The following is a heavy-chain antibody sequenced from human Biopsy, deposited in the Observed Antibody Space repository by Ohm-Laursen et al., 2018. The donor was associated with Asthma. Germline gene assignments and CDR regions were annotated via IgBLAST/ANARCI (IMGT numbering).Heavy chain of an antibody. Sequence: ASVKVSCKTSGYTFNSAGITWVRQAPGQGLEWMGWISVYNGNTKVAQKLQDSVTMITDTSTSTAYMELRSLRSDDTAVYFCARAVDYSHYYGIDVWGQGTTVTAS. J-gene: IGHJ6*02. CDR1: GYTFNSAG. V-gene: IGHV1-18*01. D-gene: IGHD3-10*01. CDR2: ISVYNGNT. CDR3: ARAVDYSHYYGIDV.